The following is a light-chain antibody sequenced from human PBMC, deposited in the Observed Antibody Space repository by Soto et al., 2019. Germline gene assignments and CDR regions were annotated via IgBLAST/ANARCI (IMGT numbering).Light chain of an antibody. Sequence: DIQMTQSPSSLSASVGDRVTITCRASPSISSYLNWYQQKPGKAPNLLFYAASRLQSGVASRFSGSASETDFTLTSSSLQPEDFATYYCQQSYSTPRTFGGGTKVEIK. CDR3: QQSYSTPRT. J-gene: IGKJ4*02. CDR1: PSISSY. CDR2: AAS. V-gene: IGKV1-39*01.